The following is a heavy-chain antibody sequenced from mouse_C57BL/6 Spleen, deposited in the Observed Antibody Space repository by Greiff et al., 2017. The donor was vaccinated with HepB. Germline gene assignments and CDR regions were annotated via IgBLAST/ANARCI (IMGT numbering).Heavy chain of an antibody. CDR1: GYSITSGYY. J-gene: IGHJ3*01. Sequence: EPGPGLVKPSQSLPFTCSVTGYSITSGYYWNWIRQFPGNKLAWMGYISYDGSNNYNPSLKNRISITLDTSKIQFFLKLNSVTTEDTATYYGAREGGNYVFAYWGQGTLDTVSA. CDR2: ISYDGSN. V-gene: IGHV3-6*01. CDR3: AREGGNYVFAY. D-gene: IGHD2-1*01.